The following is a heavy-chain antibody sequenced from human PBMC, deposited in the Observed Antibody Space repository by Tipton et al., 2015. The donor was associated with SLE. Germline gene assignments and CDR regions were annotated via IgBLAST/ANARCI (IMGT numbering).Heavy chain of an antibody. CDR3: ARGKLVPAAPIDF. Sequence: QLVQSGAEAKKPGASVKVSCKASGYTFAGYYIYWERQAPGQGLEWMGWIKPNGGGTTYAQDFQGRVTMTTDTSISTAYLELRRLTSDETGPVFCARGKLVPAAPIDFWGQGTLVTVSS. CDR2: IKPNGGGT. CDR1: GYTFAGYY. V-gene: IGHV1-2*02. D-gene: IGHD2-2*01. J-gene: IGHJ4*02.